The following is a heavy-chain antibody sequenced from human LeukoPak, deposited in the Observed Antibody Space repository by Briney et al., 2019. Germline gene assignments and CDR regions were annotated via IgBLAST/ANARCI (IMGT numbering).Heavy chain of an antibody. J-gene: IGHJ3*02. V-gene: IGHV3-7*01. CDR3: ARDPSWFFTAYSGSYGPHDAFDI. CDR1: GFSFSTYW. D-gene: IGHD1-26*01. CDR2: IKEDGSEK. Sequence: GGSLKLSCIASGFSFSTYWMSWVRQAPGKGLEWVANIKEDGSEKYYVDSVKGRFTISRDNAKNSVYLQMSRLRVEDTAVYYCARDPSWFFTAYSGSYGPHDAFDIWGQGTMVTVSS.